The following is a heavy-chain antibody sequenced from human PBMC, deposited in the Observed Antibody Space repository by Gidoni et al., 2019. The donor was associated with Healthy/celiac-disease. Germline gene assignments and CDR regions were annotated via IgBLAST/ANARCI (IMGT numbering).Heavy chain of an antibody. CDR2: ISSSSSTI. Sequence: EVQLVESGGGLVQPGGSLRLSCAASGFTFRSYSLNWVRQVPGKGLEWISYISSSSSTIYYADSVKGRFTISRDNAKNSLYLQMNSLRAEDTAVYYCARGYDFWSGYHENYYFDYWGQGTLVTVSS. CDR3: ARGYDFWSGYHENYYFDY. CDR1: GFTFRSYS. V-gene: IGHV3-48*01. J-gene: IGHJ4*02. D-gene: IGHD3-3*01.